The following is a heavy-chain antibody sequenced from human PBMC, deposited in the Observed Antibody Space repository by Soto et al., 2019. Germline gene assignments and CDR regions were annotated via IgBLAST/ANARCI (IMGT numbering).Heavy chain of an antibody. CDR1: GGTIRSPDW. D-gene: IGHD6-19*01. J-gene: IGHJ5*02. CDR2: IFQSGST. Sequence: KTSETLSLTCGVSGGTIRSPDWWTWVRQPPGKGLEWIGEIFQSGSTNYTPSLESRVTISVDKSKNQFSLTLTSVTAADTAVYFCARGRGRYCSGWSWFDPWGQGILVTVSS. CDR3: ARGRGRYCSGWSWFDP. V-gene: IGHV4-4*02.